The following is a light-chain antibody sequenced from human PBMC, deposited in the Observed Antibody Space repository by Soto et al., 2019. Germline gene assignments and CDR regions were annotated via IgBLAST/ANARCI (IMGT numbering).Light chain of an antibody. CDR2: GAS. CDR1: QGIKND. J-gene: IGKJ3*01. V-gene: IGKV1-17*01. Sequence: DIQRTQSPSTLSASVGDRVTITCRASQGIKNDLAWYQQKQGKAPKLLIYGASTLQSGVPSRFGGSGSGTDFTITVSSLKTEDGATYDCQQLFMYTPTFGPGTKVDIK. CDR3: QQLFMYTPT.